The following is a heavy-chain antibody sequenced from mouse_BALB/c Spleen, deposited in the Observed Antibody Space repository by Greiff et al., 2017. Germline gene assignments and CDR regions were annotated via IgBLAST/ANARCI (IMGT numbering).Heavy chain of an antibody. CDR3: ARRTARATFAY. CDR2: INPNNSGT. V-gene: IGHV1-18*01. J-gene: IGHJ3*01. D-gene: IGHD3-2*01. CDR1: GYTFTDYN. Sequence: VQLHQSGPELVKPGASVKIPCKASGYTFTDYNMDWVKQSHGKSLEWIGDINPNNSGTIYNQKFKGKATLTVDKSSSTAYMELRSLTSEDTAVYYCARRTARATFAYWGQGTLVTVSA.